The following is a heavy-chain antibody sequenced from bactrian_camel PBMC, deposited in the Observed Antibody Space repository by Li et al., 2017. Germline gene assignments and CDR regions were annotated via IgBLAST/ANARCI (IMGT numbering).Heavy chain of an antibody. Sequence: QLVESGGGSVQAGGSLTLRCTASGHTRDDNCLGWFRPVPGKDREGVAAICSGDGGGSPYYADSVKGRFNISLDNEDKLTVLLQMNSLKPEDSGTYFCVADILENCYQPYDHTDFPYWGQGTQVTVS. CDR1: GHTRDDNC. D-gene: IGHD1*01. J-gene: IGHJ6*01. V-gene: IGHV3S63*01. CDR3: VADILENCYQPYDHTDFPY. CDR2: ICSGDGGGSP.